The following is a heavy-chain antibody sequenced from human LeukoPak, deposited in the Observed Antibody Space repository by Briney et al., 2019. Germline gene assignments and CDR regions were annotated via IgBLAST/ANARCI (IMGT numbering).Heavy chain of an antibody. CDR1: GFTFSSYA. V-gene: IGHV3-23*01. J-gene: IGHJ4*02. CDR2: ISGSGVST. CDR3: AKEGPGIVVVPAAKPLDY. D-gene: IGHD2-2*02. Sequence: GGSLRLSCAASGFTFSSYAMSWVRQAPGQGLEWVSVISGSGVSTYYADSVKGRFTISRDNSKNTLYLQMNSLRAEDTAVYYCAKEGPGIVVVPAAKPLDYWGQGTLVTVSS.